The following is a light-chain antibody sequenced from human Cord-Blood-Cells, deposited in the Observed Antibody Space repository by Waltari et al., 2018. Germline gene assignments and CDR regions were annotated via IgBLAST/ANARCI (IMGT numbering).Light chain of an antibody. J-gene: IGLJ2*01. V-gene: IGLV2-14*01. CDR2: DVS. CDR1: SSDVGGYNY. Sequence: QSALTQPASVSGSPGQSITISCTGTSSDVGGYNYVSWYQQHPGKAPKLMIYDVSKRPSGVSNRFSGSKSGNTASLTISGLQAEDEADYYCSSYTSSSTFVFGGGT. CDR3: SSYTSSSTFV.